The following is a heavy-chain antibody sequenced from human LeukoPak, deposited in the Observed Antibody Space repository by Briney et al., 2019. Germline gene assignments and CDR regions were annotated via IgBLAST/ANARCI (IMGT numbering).Heavy chain of an antibody. J-gene: IGHJ4*02. CDR1: GFSFSGHW. D-gene: IGHD6-6*01. V-gene: IGHV3-74*01. CDR2: ISPTGSTT. Sequence: WGSLRLSCTASGFSFSGHWMHWARQLPGKGLVWVSRISPTGSTTSYADSVKGRFTVSRDNAKNTLYLQVNNLRAEDTAVYYCARGPNSNWSGLDFWGQGTLLTVSS. CDR3: ARGPNSNWSGLDF.